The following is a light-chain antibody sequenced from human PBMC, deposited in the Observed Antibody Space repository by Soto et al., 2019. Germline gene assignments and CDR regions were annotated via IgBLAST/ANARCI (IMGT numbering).Light chain of an antibody. CDR2: EVN. CDR3: TSFTSSISLVV. Sequence: QSVLTQPASVSGSPGQSITISCTGTSSDIGGYNYVSWYQQHPGKAPKLLLYEVNSRPSGVSNRFSGSKSGNTASLTISGLQAEDEADYYFTSFTSSISLVVFGGGTQLTVL. CDR1: SSDIGGYNY. J-gene: IGLJ7*01. V-gene: IGLV2-14*01.